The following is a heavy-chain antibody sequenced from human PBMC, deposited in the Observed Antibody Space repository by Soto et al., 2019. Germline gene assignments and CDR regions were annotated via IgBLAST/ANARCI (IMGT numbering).Heavy chain of an antibody. V-gene: IGHV4-4*02. CDR1: GVSISSGNW. CDR3: ARLVYDTRLDYLYFVF. Sequence: ETLSLTCTVSGVSISSGNWWTWVRQSPRKGLEYIGEIFHDGTANYFPSFERRVAMSVDKSKNQFSLKLTSVTAADAAIYYCARLVYDTRLDYLYFVFWGQGAQVTVSS. J-gene: IGHJ4*02. D-gene: IGHD3-16*01. CDR2: IFHDGTA.